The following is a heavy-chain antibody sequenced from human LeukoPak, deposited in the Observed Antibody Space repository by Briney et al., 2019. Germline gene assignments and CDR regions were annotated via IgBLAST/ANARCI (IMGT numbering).Heavy chain of an antibody. CDR3: ARQIESGIAAAGTAWFDP. V-gene: IGHV4-31*03. CDR2: IYYSGST. J-gene: IGHJ5*02. CDR1: GGSISSGGYY. Sequence: ASETLSLTCTVSGGSISSGGYYWSWIRQHPGKGLEWIGYIYYSGSTYYNPSLKSRVTISVDTSKNQFSLKLSSVTAADTAVYYCARQIESGIAAAGTAWFDPWGQGTLVTVSS. D-gene: IGHD6-13*01.